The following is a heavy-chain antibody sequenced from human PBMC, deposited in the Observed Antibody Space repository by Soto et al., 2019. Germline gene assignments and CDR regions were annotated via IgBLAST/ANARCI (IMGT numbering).Heavy chain of an antibody. J-gene: IGHJ6*02. CDR3: ARDCSGGSCYSDYYYGMDV. Sequence: GSVQVSCKASGYTFTGYYMHWVRQAPGQGLEWMGWINPNSGGTNYAQKFQGRVTMTRDTSISTAYMELSRLRSDDTAVYYCARDCSGGSCYSDYYYGMDVWGQGTTVTVS. V-gene: IGHV1-2*02. CDR2: INPNSGGT. D-gene: IGHD2-15*01. CDR1: GYTFTGYY.